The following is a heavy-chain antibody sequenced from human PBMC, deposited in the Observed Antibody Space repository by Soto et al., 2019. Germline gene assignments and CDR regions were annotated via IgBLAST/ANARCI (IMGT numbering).Heavy chain of an antibody. CDR2: IIPIFGTA. J-gene: IGHJ5*02. CDR1: GGTFSSYA. D-gene: IGHD4-17*01. Sequence: QVQLVQTGAEVKKPGSSVKVSCKASGGTFSSYAISWVRQAPGQGLEWMGGIIPIFGTANYAQKFQGRVTITADEATSTAYMELSSLRSEDTAVYYCARENDYGGNGGWFDPWGQGTLVTVSS. CDR3: ARENDYGGNGGWFDP. V-gene: IGHV1-69*01.